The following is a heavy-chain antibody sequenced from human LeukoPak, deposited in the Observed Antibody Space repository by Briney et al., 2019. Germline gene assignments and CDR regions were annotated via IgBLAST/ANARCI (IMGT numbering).Heavy chain of an antibody. CDR2: IYSGGST. V-gene: IGHV3-66*01. CDR3: ARDSDYGSGYFDC. J-gene: IGHJ4*02. Sequence: GSLRLSCAASGFTFSSYSMNWVRQAPGKGLEWVSVIYSGGSTYYADSVKDRFIISRDNSKNTLYLQINSLRAEDTAVYYCARDSDYGSGYFDCWGQGTLLTVSS. CDR1: GFTFSSYS. D-gene: IGHD3-10*01.